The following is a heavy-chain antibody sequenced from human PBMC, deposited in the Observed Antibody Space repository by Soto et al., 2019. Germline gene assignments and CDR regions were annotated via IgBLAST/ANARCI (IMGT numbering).Heavy chain of an antibody. Sequence: SETLSLTCTVSGGSISSYYWSWIRQPPGKGLEWIGYIYYSGSTNYNPSLKSRVTISVDTSKNQFSLKLSSVTAADTAVYYCARAEMATMPFDYWGQGTLVTVSS. D-gene: IGHD5-12*01. J-gene: IGHJ4*02. CDR1: GGSISSYY. V-gene: IGHV4-59*01. CDR2: IYYSGST. CDR3: ARAEMATMPFDY.